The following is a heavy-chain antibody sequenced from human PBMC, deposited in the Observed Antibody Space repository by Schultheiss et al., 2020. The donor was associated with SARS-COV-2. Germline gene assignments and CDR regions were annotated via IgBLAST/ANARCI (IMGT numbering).Heavy chain of an antibody. CDR3: ARRARSYHVYFDL. J-gene: IGHJ2*01. D-gene: IGHD1-26*01. CDR1: GGSFSGYY. CDR2: IWYDGSNK. V-gene: IGHV3-33*08. Sequence: GGSLRLSCAVYGGSFSGYYWSWIRQPPGKGLEWVAVIWYDGSNKYYADSVKGRFTISRDNAKNSLYLQMNSLRAEDTAVYYCARRARSYHVYFDLWGRGTLVTVSS.